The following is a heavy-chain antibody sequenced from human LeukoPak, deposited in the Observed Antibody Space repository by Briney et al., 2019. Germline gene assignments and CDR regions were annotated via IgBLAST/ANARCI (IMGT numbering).Heavy chain of an antibody. D-gene: IGHD6-19*01. CDR3: ARSTPTPGIAVAGMTYFDY. CDR2: MFHTGST. J-gene: IGHJ4*02. CDR1: GGSINDDY. Sequence: SETLSLTCTVSGGSINDDYWSWVRQPPGKGLEWIGYMFHTGSTNYNPSLKSRVTMSVDTSKNQFSLKLSSVTAADTAVYYCARSTPTPGIAVAGMTYFDYWGQGTLVTVSS. V-gene: IGHV4-59*01.